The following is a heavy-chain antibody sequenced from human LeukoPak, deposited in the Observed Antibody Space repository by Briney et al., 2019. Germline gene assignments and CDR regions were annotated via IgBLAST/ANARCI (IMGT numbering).Heavy chain of an antibody. CDR1: GFPFGVFA. D-gene: IGHD4-17*01. J-gene: IGHJ6*02. Sequence: TGGSLRLLCTASGFPFGVFAMRWFRQARGEGGVGVGFIRSKAYGGTTEYAASVKGRVTISREDFKSSAYLHMNSRKTEDTPVHYCTRDRYGDVYYYYAMDVWGQGTTVTVSS. V-gene: IGHV3-49*03. CDR3: TRDRYGDVYYYYAMDV. CDR2: IRSKAYGGTT.